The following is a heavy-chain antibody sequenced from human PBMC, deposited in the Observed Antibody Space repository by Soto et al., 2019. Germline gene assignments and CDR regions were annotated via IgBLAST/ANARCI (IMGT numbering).Heavy chain of an antibody. CDR2: IWYDGSNK. Sequence: GGSLRLSCAASGFTFSSYGIHWVRQAPGKGLEWVAVIWYDGSNKYYADSVKGRFTISRDNSKNTLYLQMNSLRAEDTAVYYCARDPGFWSGYYYYYYMDVWGKGTTVTVSS. D-gene: IGHD3-3*01. V-gene: IGHV3-33*01. CDR1: GFTFSSYG. CDR3: ARDPGFWSGYYYYYYMDV. J-gene: IGHJ6*03.